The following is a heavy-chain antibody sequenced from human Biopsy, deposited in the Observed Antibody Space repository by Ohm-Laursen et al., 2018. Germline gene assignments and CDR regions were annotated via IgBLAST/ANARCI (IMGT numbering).Heavy chain of an antibody. D-gene: IGHD6-19*01. V-gene: IGHV4-59*08. CDR1: GGSISESS. CDR2: ISYSRDT. CDR3: AKHGSGWTGDDAFHI. J-gene: IGHJ3*02. Sequence: SETLSLTCTVSGGSISESSWSWIRQAPGKGLEWIGYISYSRDTNYNPSLKSRITISVDTSKNQFSLKLTSVTAADTAVYYCAKHGSGWTGDDAFHIWGQGTMVTVSS.